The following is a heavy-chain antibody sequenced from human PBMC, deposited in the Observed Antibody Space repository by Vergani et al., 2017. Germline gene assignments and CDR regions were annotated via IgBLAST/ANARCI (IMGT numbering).Heavy chain of an antibody. D-gene: IGHD6-13*01. V-gene: IGHV3-23*04. CDR2: ISGSGGST. CDR3: AKGPPVGSAYSSSWFPYYYYMDV. J-gene: IGHJ6*03. CDR1: GFTFSSYA. Sequence: EVQLVESGGGLVKPGGSLRLSCAASGFTFSSYAMSWVRQAPGKGLEWVSAISGSGGSTYYADSVKGRFTISRDNSKNTLYLQMNSLRAEDTAVYYCAKGPPVGSAYSSSWFPYYYYMDVWGKGTTVTVSS.